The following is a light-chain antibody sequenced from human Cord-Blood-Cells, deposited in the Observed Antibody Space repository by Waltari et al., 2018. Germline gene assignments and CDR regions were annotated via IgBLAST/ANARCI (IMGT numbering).Light chain of an antibody. CDR1: QSVSSY. CDR2: AAS. CDR3: QQRSNWPPIT. V-gene: IGKV3-11*01. J-gene: IGKJ5*01. Sequence: EIVLKQSPATLSLSPGEDNTLHCRASQSVSSYLALYQQKPGQAPRLLIYAASNMATGIPARFSGSGSGTDFTLTISILEPEDVAVYYCQQRSNWPPITFGQGTRLEIK.